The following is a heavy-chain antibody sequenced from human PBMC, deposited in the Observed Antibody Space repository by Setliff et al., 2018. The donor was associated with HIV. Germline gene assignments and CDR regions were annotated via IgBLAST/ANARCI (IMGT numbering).Heavy chain of an antibody. CDR3: ASARIPTGGTSTSFDY. V-gene: IGHV3-23*01. CDR1: GFTFSSYA. D-gene: IGHD1-1*01. J-gene: IGHJ4*02. Sequence: GGSLRLSCAASGFTFSSYAMSWVRQAPGKGLEWVSAISGSGGSTYYVDSVKGRFTISRDNSKNTLYLQLDSLRPEDTAVYYCASARIPTGGTSTSFDYWGQGTLVTVSS. CDR2: ISGSGGST.